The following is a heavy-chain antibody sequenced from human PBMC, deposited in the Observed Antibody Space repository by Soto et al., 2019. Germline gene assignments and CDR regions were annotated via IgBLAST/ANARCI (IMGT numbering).Heavy chain of an antibody. V-gene: IGHV3-48*01. J-gene: IGHJ6*02. CDR3: AGALENPYFYYGLNV. CDR2: INTAGSTK. D-gene: IGHD1-1*01. Sequence: PGGSLRLSCAASGFTFSRYAMSCVRQAPGKGLEWVSYINTAGSTKYYAESVKGRFTISRDNSKNTLYLQMNSLRVEDTATYYCAGALENPYFYYGLNVWGQGTTVTVSS. CDR1: GFTFSRYA.